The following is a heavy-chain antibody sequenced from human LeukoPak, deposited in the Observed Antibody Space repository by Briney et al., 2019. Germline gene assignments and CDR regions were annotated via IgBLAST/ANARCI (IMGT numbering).Heavy chain of an antibody. CDR3: ARGGPVSYYDFWSGLYAFDI. Sequence: ASVKVSCKASGYTFTGYYMHWVRQAPGQGLEWMGWINPNSGGTNYAQKFQGRVTMTRDTSISTAYMELSRLRSDDTAVYYCARGGPVSYYDFWSGLYAFDIWGQGTMVTVSS. J-gene: IGHJ3*02. CDR1: GYTFTGYY. CDR2: INPNSGGT. V-gene: IGHV1-2*02. D-gene: IGHD3-3*01.